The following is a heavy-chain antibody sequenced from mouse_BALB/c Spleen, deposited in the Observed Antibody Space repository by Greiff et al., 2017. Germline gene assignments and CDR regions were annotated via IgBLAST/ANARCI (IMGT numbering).Heavy chain of an antibody. J-gene: IGHJ2*01. Sequence: VHVKQSGPELVKPGASVKMSCKASGYTFTSYVMHWVKQKPGQGLEWIGYINPYNDGTKYNEKFKGKATLTSDKSSSTAYMELSSLTSEDSAVYYCARGEIITTVVANFDYWGQGTTLTVSS. V-gene: IGHV1-14*01. CDR3: ARGEIITTVVANFDY. D-gene: IGHD1-1*01. CDR2: INPYNDGT. CDR1: GYTFTSYV.